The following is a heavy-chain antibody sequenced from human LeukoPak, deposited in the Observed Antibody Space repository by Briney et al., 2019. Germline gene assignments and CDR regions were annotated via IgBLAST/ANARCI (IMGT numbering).Heavy chain of an antibody. CDR2: ISGSGTTR. J-gene: IGHJ4*02. CDR3: ARVTSIQSGFYNY. Sequence: GGSLRLSCAASGFTFSGYYMSWIRQAPGKGLEWVSYISGSGTTRHYADSVKGRFTISRDNTKNSLYLQMNSLRAEDAAVYYCARVTSIQSGFYNYWGQGILVIVSS. V-gene: IGHV3-11*01. CDR1: GFTFSGYY. D-gene: IGHD5-24*01.